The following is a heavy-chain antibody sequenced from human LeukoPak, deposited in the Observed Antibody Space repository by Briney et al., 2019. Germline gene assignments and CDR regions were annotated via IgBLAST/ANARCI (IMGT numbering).Heavy chain of an antibody. D-gene: IGHD3-10*01. J-gene: IGHJ4*02. CDR1: GGSISSYY. CDR3: AGSYYYGSGRLFDY. CDR2: IYTSGST. Sequence: SETLSLTCTVSGGSISSYYWSWIRQPAGKGLEWIGRIYTSGSTNYNPSLKSRVTMSVDTSKNQFSLKLSSVTATGTAVYYCAGSYYYGSGRLFDYWGQGTLVTVSS. V-gene: IGHV4-4*07.